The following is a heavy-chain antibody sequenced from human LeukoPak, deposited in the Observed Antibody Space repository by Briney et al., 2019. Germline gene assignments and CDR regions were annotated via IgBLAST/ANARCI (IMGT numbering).Heavy chain of an antibody. CDR1: GFTFSSYE. D-gene: IGHD3-10*01. CDR3: ARDLTRITMVRGVSN. J-gene: IGHJ4*02. Sequence: GGSLRLSCAASGFTFSSYEMNWVRQAPGKGLEWVSYISSSGSTIYYADSVKGRFTISRDNAKNSLYLQMSSLRAEDTAVYYCARDLTRITMVRGVSNWGQGTLVTVSS. CDR2: ISSSGSTI. V-gene: IGHV3-48*03.